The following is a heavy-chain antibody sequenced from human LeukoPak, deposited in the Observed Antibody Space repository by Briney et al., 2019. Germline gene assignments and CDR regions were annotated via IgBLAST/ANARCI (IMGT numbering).Heavy chain of an antibody. CDR1: GFTFSSYW. J-gene: IGHJ6*03. CDR2: INQDGSEK. V-gene: IGHV3-7*03. Sequence: GGSLRLSCAASGFTFSSYWMTWVRQAPGKGLEWVANINQDGSEKYYVDSVKGRFTISRDNSKNTLYLQMNSLRAEDTAVYYCANRPRDSSGNRNYYYYYMDVWGKGTTVTISS. CDR3: ANRPRDSSGNRNYYYYYMDV. D-gene: IGHD3-22*01.